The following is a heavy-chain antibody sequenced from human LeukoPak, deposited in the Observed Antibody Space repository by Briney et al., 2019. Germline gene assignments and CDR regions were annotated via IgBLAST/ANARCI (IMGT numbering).Heavy chain of an antibody. V-gene: IGHV3-30*18. D-gene: IGHD6-19*01. CDR2: ISHDGNNK. CDR3: AKDSEAVAANGGFDY. CDR1: GFSFSSYG. J-gene: IGHJ4*02. Sequence: GGSLRLSCAASGFSFSSYGMQWVRQTPGKGLEWVAVISHDGNNKYYADSVKGRFTISRDNSKNTLHLQMSSLTPEDTAVYYCAKDSEAVAANGGFDYWGQGTLVTVSS.